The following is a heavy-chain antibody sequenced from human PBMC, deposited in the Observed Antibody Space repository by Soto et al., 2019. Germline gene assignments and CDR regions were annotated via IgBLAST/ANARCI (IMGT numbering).Heavy chain of an antibody. CDR1: SGSISSHGHA. V-gene: IGHV4-30-2*01. CDR2: IYYSGTA. CDR3: ARATFGVDVSMDV. D-gene: IGHD3-16*01. Sequence: QLPLQESGSGLVKPSQNLSLTCAVFSGSISSHGHAWSWIRQPPGKGLEWIGYIYYSGTAYYNPSLKSRVNISADRSKNQFSWNLSSVPAADTAIYYCARATFGVDVSMDVWGQGAKVTVSS. J-gene: IGHJ6*02.